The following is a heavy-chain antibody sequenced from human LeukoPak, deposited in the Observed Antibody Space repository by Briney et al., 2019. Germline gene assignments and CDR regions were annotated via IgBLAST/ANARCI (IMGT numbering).Heavy chain of an antibody. CDR3: ASPYDSSGYYYGY. CDR1: GGTFSSYA. CDR2: IIPIFGTA. J-gene: IGHJ4*02. V-gene: IGHV1-69*01. Sequence: SVKVSCKASGGTFSSYAIGWVRQAPGQGLEWMGGIIPIFGTANYAQKFQGRVTITADESTSTAYMELSSLRSEDTAVYYCASPYDSSGYYYGYWGQGTLVTVSS. D-gene: IGHD3-22*01.